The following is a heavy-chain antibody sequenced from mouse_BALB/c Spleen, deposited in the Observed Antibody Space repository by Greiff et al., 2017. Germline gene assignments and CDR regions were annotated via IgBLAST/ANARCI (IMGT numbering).Heavy chain of an antibody. J-gene: IGHJ4*01. CDR1: GYTFTSYW. V-gene: IGHV1-7*01. Sequence: QVQLQQSGAELAKPGASVKMSCKASGYTFTSYWMHWVKQRPGQGLEWIGYINPSTGYTEYNQKFKDKATLTADKSSSTAYMQLSSLTSEDSAVYYCARWGTTEAMDYWGQGTSVTVSS. CDR2: INPSTGYT. D-gene: IGHD1-1*01. CDR3: ARWGTTEAMDY.